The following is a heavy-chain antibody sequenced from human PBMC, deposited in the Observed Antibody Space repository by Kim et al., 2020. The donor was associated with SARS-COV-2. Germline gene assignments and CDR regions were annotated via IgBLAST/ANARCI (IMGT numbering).Heavy chain of an antibody. J-gene: IGHJ5*02. CDR3: ARGGHSYGSVVWFDP. Sequence: SVKVSCKASGDTFRSYAISWVRQAPGQGLEWMGGIIPLYGTTDYAQKFQDRVTITADESTYTVYMGLSSLKSDDSALYYCARGGHSYGSVVWFDPWGQGTLVTVSS. D-gene: IGHD5-18*01. CDR2: IIPLYGTT. CDR1: GDTFRSYA. V-gene: IGHV1-69*13.